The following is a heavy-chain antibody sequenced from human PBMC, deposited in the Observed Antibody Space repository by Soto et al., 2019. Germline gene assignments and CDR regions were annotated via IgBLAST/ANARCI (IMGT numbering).Heavy chain of an antibody. CDR1: GFTFSSYA. CDR3: ARERRLAMDV. CDR2: ISYDGSNK. V-gene: IGHV3-30-3*01. Sequence: QVQLVESGGGVVQPGRSLRLSCAASGFTFSSYAMHWVRQAPGKGLEWVAVISYDGSNKYYADSVKGRFTISRDNSKNTLYLQMSSLRAEDTAVYYCARERRLAMDVWGQGTTVTVSS. J-gene: IGHJ6*02.